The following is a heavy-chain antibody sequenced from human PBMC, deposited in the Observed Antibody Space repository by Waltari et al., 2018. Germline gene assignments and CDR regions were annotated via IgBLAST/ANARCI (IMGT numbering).Heavy chain of an antibody. D-gene: IGHD1-1*01. Sequence: QVQLVQSGAEVKKPGASVKVSCKVSGYTLPELYMQWVRPAPGKGLEWMGGFDPEDGETIYAQKFQGRVTMTEDTSTDTAYMELSSLRSEDTAVYYCATQILGSGTTGRSDAFDIWGQGTMVTVSS. CDR3: ATQILGSGTTGRSDAFDI. CDR1: GYTLPELY. J-gene: IGHJ3*02. CDR2: FDPEDGET. V-gene: IGHV1-24*01.